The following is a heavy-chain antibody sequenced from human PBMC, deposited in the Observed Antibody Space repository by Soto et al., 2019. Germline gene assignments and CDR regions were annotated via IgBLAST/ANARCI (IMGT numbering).Heavy chain of an antibody. J-gene: IGHJ6*02. Sequence: GGSLSLSCAASGFTFSDYYMSWMRQAPGKGLEWVSYISNSGNIIYYADSVKGRFTISKDNAKNSLYLQMNSLRAEDTAVYYCGRGLGVVVWGPGTTVTVSS. V-gene: IGHV3-11*01. CDR1: GFTFSDYY. CDR3: GRGLGVVV. CDR2: ISNSGNII.